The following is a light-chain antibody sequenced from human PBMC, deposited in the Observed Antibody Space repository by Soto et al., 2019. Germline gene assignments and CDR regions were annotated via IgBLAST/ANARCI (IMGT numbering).Light chain of an antibody. CDR2: KAS. CDR3: QHLWT. V-gene: IGKV1-5*03. J-gene: IGKJ1*01. CDR1: QSISSW. Sequence: DNKMTQSPSTLSASVGDRVTITCRASQSISSWLAWYQQKPGKAPKLLIYKASSLESGVPSRFSGSGSGTEFTLTISSLQPDDFATSYCQHLWTFGQGTKVDIK.